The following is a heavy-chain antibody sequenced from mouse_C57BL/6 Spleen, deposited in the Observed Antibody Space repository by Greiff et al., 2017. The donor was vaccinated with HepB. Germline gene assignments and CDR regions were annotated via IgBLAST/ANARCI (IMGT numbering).Heavy chain of an antibody. J-gene: IGHJ1*03. CDR3: ARLDYYGSGYFDV. CDR2: ISNGGGST. V-gene: IGHV5-12*01. Sequence: EVMLVESGGGLVQPGGSLKLSCAASGFTFSDYYMYWVRQTPEKRLEWVAYISNGGGSTYYPDTVKGRFTISRDNAKNTLYLQMSRLKSEDTAMYYCARLDYYGSGYFDVWGTGTTVTVSS. CDR1: GFTFSDYY. D-gene: IGHD1-1*01.